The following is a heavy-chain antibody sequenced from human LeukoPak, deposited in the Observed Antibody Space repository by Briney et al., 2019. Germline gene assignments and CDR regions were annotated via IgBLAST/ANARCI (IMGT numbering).Heavy chain of an antibody. D-gene: IGHD3-22*01. V-gene: IGHV4-34*01. Sequence: PSETLSLTCAVYGGSFSGYYWSWIRQPPGKGLEWIGEINHSGSTNYNPSLKSRVTISVDTSKNQFSLKLSSVTAADTAVYYCARGYDSSGYRDWFDYWGQGTLVTVSS. CDR1: GGSFSGYY. CDR3: ARGYDSSGYRDWFDY. J-gene: IGHJ4*02. CDR2: INHSGST.